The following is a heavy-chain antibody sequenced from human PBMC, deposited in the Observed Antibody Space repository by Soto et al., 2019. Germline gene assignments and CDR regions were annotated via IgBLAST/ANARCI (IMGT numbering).Heavy chain of an antibody. D-gene: IGHD2-8*01. V-gene: IGHV1-69*01. CDR2: IIPIFGAA. Sequence: QVQLVQSGAEVKKPGSSVKVSCKASGGTFSSYAISWVRQAPGQGLEWMGGIIPIFGAANYAQKFQGRVTITAGEATSTAYMELSSLRSEDTAVYYCARVKLMVYAIGPYGWFDPWGQGTLVTVSS. J-gene: IGHJ5*02. CDR1: GGTFSSYA. CDR3: ARVKLMVYAIGPYGWFDP.